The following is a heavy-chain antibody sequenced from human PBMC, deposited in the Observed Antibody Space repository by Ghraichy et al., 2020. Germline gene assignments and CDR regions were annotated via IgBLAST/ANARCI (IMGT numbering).Heavy chain of an antibody. D-gene: IGHD6-19*01. Sequence: GGSLRLSCVVSGFTFDDYSMHWVRQAPGKGLAWVSLINWDGGHTYYADSVRGRFTISRDNSKNSLFLQMNSLRVDDTAFYYCAKAGIAVAGTDFDSWGQGTLVTVSS. J-gene: IGHJ4*02. CDR2: INWDGGHT. CDR3: AKAGIAVAGTDFDS. CDR1: GFTFDDYS. V-gene: IGHV3-43D*04.